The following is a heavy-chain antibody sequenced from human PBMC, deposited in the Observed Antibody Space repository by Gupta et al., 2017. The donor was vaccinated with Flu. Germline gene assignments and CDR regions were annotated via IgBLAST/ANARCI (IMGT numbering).Heavy chain of an antibody. CDR1: GDSVSNNSAV. V-gene: IGHV6-1*01. Sequence: QVQLQQAGPGLVKPSQTLSLTCAISGDSVSNNSAVWHWIRQSRSRGLDWLGRTYFRSKWYSDYAVSLKSRITINADSSQNHFSLQLNAVTPEDTAVYYCARTVAGANNFDFWGQGTLVTVSS. D-gene: IGHD6-19*01. CDR2: TYFRSKWYS. CDR3: ARTVAGANNFDF. J-gene: IGHJ4*02.